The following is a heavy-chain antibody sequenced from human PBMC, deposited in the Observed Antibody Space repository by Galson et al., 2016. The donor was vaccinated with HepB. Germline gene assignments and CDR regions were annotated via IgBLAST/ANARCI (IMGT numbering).Heavy chain of an antibody. J-gene: IGHJ4*02. D-gene: IGHD2-21*02. CDR3: AKYLHCLALDY. CDR1: GFTFSDYY. CDR2: ISQSGSPK. V-gene: IGHV3-11*01. Sequence: SLRLSCAASGFTFSDYYMSWIRQAPGKGLEYISYISQSGSPKVSADSVKGRFTISRDNAKNSLYLQLSSLRADDTAVYYCAKYLHCLALDYWGRGVLVTVSS.